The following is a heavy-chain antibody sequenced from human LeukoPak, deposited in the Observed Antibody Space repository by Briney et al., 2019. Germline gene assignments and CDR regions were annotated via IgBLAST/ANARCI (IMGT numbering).Heavy chain of an antibody. D-gene: IGHD5-24*01. Sequence: GGSLRLSCTASEFTFGDYALNWVRQAPGKGLEWVAFIRSKAYGGTTEYAASVKGRFTISRDDSKSIAYLQMNSLKTEDTAVYYCTSEMATIAGDYYYMDVWGKGTTVTISS. CDR3: TSEMATIAGDYYYMDV. CDR2: IRSKAYGGTT. CDR1: EFTFGDYA. J-gene: IGHJ6*03. V-gene: IGHV3-49*04.